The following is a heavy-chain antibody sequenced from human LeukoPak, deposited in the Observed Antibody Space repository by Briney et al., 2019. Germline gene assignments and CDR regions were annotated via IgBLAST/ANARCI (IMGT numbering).Heavy chain of an antibody. CDR3: ARSRSRTYSSGWELGC. D-gene: IGHD6-19*01. CDR1: GGSISSYY. V-gene: IGHV4-59*01. Sequence: SETLSLTCTVSGGSISSYYWSWIRQPPGKGLEWIGYIYYSGSTNYNPSLKSRVTISVDTSKNQFSLKLSSVTAADTAVYYCARSRSRTYSSGWELGCWGQGTLVTVSS. J-gene: IGHJ4*02. CDR2: IYYSGST.